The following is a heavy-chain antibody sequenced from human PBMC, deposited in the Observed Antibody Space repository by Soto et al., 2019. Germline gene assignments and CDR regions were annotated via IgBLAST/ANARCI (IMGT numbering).Heavy chain of an antibody. CDR2: INHSGRT. V-gene: IGHV4-34*01. Sequence: AETLDITCAVYGGSFRGYYWSWIRQPPGKGLEWIGEINHSGRTNYNPSLKSRVTISVDTSKNQFSLKLSSVTAADTAVYYCARGMLRWYYDILTGPLASYYALDVWVQGTTVT. J-gene: IGHJ6*02. CDR1: GGSFRGYY. CDR3: ARGMLRWYYDILTGPLASYYALDV. D-gene: IGHD3-9*01.